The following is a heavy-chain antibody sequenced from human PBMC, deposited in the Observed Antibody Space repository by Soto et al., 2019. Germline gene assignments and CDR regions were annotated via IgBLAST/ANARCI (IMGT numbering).Heavy chain of an antibody. CDR2: IIPIFGTA. CDR1: GGTFSSYA. D-gene: IGHD1-26*01. CDR3: ARGSRGGSYYYYYYYGMDV. V-gene: IGHV1-69*13. Sequence: SVKVSCKASGGTFSSYAISWVRQAPGQGLEWMGGIIPIFGTANYAQKFQGRVTITADESTSTAYMELSSLRSEDTAVYYCARGSRGGSYYYYYYYGMDVWGQVNTVTVSS. J-gene: IGHJ6*02.